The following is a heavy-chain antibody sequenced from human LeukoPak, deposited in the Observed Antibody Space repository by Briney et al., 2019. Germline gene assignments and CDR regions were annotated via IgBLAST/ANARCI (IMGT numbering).Heavy chain of an antibody. Sequence: GGSLRLSCAASGFTFSSYAMSWVLQAPGKGLEWVSAISGSGGSTYYADSVKGRFTISTDNSKNTLYLQMNSLRAEDTAVYYCARKVGYGYALDYWGQGTLVTVSS. CDR1: GFTFSSYA. CDR3: ARKVGYGYALDY. J-gene: IGHJ4*02. D-gene: IGHD5-18*01. V-gene: IGHV3-23*01. CDR2: ISGSGGST.